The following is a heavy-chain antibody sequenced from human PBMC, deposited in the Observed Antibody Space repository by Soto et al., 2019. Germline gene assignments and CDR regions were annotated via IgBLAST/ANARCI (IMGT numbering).Heavy chain of an antibody. J-gene: IGHJ4*02. D-gene: IGHD5-18*01. V-gene: IGHV4-59*01. Sequence: SETLSLTCTVSGGSISSYYWSWIRQPPGKGLEWIGYIYYSGSTNYNPSLKSRVTISVDTSKNQFSLKLSSVTAADTAVYYCARWRYVYSFDYWGQGPLVTVAS. CDR1: GGSISSYY. CDR3: ARWRYVYSFDY. CDR2: IYYSGST.